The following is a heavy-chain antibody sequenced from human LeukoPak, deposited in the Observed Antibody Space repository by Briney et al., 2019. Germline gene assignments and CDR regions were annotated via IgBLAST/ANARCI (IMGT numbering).Heavy chain of an antibody. CDR2: VFYTGTT. D-gene: IGHD3-10*01. V-gene: IGHV4-59*08. CDR3: ARTYYGDNWFDP. Sequence: SETLSLTCTVSGGSISSYYWSWIRQPPGKGLEWIGYVFYTGTTHYNPSLKSRVTISVDTSKNQFSLQLSSVTATDTAMYYCARTYYGDNWFDPWGQGTLVTVSS. CDR1: GGSISSYY. J-gene: IGHJ5*02.